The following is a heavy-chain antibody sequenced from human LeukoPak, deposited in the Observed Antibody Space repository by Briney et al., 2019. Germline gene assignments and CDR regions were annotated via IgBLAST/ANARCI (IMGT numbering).Heavy chain of an antibody. CDR1: GFTFSSYA. J-gene: IGHJ4*02. V-gene: IGHV3-23*01. CDR3: AKDYSGYDISYFDY. D-gene: IGHD5-12*01. Sequence: TGGSLRLSCAASGFTFSSYAMSWVRQAPGKGLEWVSAISGSGGSTYYADSVKGRFTISSDNSKNTLYLQMNSPRAEDTAVYYCAKDYSGYDISYFDYWGQGTLVTVSS. CDR2: ISGSGGST.